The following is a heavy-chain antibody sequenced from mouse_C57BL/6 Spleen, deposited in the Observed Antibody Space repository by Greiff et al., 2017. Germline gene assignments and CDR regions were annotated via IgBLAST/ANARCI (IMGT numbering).Heavy chain of an antibody. CDR2: IYPGDGDT. CDR1: GYAFSSSW. V-gene: IGHV1-82*01. CDR3: ARSMSSGCDY. J-gene: IGHJ2*01. D-gene: IGHD3-2*02. Sequence: QVQLKESGPELVKPGASVKISCKASGYAFSSSWMNWVKQRPGKGLEWIGRIYPGDGDTNYNGKFKGKATLTADKSSSTAYMHLSSLTSEDSAVYFCARSMSSGCDYWGQGTTLTVSS.